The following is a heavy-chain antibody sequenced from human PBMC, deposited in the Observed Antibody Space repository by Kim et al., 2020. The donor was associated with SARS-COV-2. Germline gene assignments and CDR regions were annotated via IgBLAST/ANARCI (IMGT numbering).Heavy chain of an antibody. V-gene: IGHV1-2*02. Sequence: ASVKVSCKASGYTFTGYYMHWVRQAPGQGLEWMGWINPNSGGTNYAQKFQGRVTMTRDTSISTAYMELSRLRSDDTAVYYCARVGPSSMIVVVQHYNFDYWGQGTLVTVSS. CDR2: INPNSGGT. CDR3: ARVGPSSMIVVVQHYNFDY. J-gene: IGHJ4*02. D-gene: IGHD3-22*01. CDR1: GYTFTGYY.